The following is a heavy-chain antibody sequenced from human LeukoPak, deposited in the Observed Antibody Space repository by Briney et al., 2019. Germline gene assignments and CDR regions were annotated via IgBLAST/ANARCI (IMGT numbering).Heavy chain of an antibody. CDR2: INPNSGGT. J-gene: IGHJ4*02. CDR1: GYTFTGYY. CDR3: ARDGCSSTSCYRSFDY. D-gene: IGHD2-2*01. Sequence: GASVKVSCKASGYTFTGYYMHWVRQAPGQGLEWMGWINPNSGGTNYAQKFQGRVTMTRDTSISTAYMELSRLRSDDTAVYYCARDGCSSTSCYRSFDYWGQGTLVTVSS. V-gene: IGHV1-2*02.